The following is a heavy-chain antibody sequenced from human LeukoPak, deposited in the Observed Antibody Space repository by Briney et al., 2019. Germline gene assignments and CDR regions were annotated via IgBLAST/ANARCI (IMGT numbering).Heavy chain of an antibody. Sequence: GGSLRLSCAASGFTFSCYAMHWVRQAPGKGLEWVAVISYDGSNKYYADSVKGRFTISRDNSKNTLYLQMNSLRAEDTAVYYCARARQLADFDYWGQGTLVTVSS. J-gene: IGHJ4*02. CDR3: ARARQLADFDY. CDR2: ISYDGSNK. CDR1: GFTFSCYA. D-gene: IGHD6-6*01. V-gene: IGHV3-30*01.